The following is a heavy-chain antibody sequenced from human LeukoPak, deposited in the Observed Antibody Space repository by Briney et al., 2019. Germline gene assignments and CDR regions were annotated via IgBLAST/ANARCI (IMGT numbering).Heavy chain of an antibody. D-gene: IGHD3-22*01. CDR3: ARGGGGYTLYSFDY. CDR2: IYFSGSR. V-gene: IGHV4-30-4*08. J-gene: IGHJ4*02. Sequence: LRLSCAASGFTFSSYAMSWVRQAPGKGLEWIGHIYFSGSRSSNPSLRSRLTISVDTSKNQFSLKLSSVTAADTAIYYCARGGGGYTLYSFDYWGQGALVTVSS. CDR1: GFTFSSYA.